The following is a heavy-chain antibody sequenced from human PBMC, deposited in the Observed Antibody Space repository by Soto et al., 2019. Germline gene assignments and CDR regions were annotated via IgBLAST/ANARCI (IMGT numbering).Heavy chain of an antibody. CDR3: AKGRPAALYYYGMDV. J-gene: IGHJ6*02. CDR2: ISSSSSTI. Sequence: PGGSLRLSCAASGFTFSSYSMNWVRQAPGKGLEWVSYISSSSSTIYYADSVKGRFTISRDNAKNTLYLQMNSLRAEDTAVYYCAKGRPAALYYYGMDVWGQGTTVTVSS. V-gene: IGHV3-48*01. CDR1: GFTFSSYS. D-gene: IGHD2-2*01.